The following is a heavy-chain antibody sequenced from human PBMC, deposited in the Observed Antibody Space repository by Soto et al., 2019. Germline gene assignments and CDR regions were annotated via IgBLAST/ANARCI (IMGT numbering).Heavy chain of an antibody. CDR3: ARILPVAGTNY. CDR1: GVTFSRYW. CDR2: IYSDASST. J-gene: IGHJ4*02. V-gene: IGHV3-74*01. D-gene: IGHD6-19*01. Sequence: GGSLRLSCAASGVTFSRYWMHWVLQAPGKGLVWVSRIYSDASSTSYADSVKGRFTISRDNAKNMLYLQMNSLRAEDTAVYYCARILPVAGTNYWGQETLVTVSS.